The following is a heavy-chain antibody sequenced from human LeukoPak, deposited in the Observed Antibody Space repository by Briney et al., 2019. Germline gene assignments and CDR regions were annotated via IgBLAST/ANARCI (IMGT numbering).Heavy chain of an antibody. J-gene: IGHJ4*02. D-gene: IGHD3-3*01. CDR1: GGSISSSSYY. CDR2: IYYSGST. Sequence: SGTLSLTCTVSGGSISSSSYYWGWIRQPPGKGLEWIGSIYYSGSTYYNPSLKSRVTISVDTSKNQFSLKLSSVTAADTAVYYCARVTSFRSGYYGGQGGDYFDYWGQGTLITVSS. CDR3: ARVTSFRSGYYGGQGGDYFDY. V-gene: IGHV4-39*07.